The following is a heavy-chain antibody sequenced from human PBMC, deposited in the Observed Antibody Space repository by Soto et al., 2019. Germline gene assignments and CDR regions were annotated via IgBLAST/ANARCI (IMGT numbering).Heavy chain of an antibody. CDR3: ARRYCASDNCPLFYYFVDL. V-gene: IGHV1-69*13. Sequence: RASVKVSCKASGGTFNKFAFSWVRQAPGQGFEWMGGTIPVFRSANYAQRFRGRITITADEYTSTVYLYLNDLRSDDTAVYYCARRYCASDNCPLFYYFVDLWGLGTTVTVSS. D-gene: IGHD2-21*02. CDR2: TIPVFRSA. J-gene: IGHJ6*02. CDR1: GGTFNKFA.